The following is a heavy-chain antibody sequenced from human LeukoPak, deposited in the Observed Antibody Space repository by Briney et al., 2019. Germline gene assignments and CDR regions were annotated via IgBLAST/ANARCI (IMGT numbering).Heavy chain of an antibody. Sequence: ASVKVSCKASGYTFTSYDINWVRQATGQGLEWMGWMNPNSGNTGYAQKFQGRVTMTRNTSISTAYMELSSLRSEDTAFYFRAKDGIRDTALDYWGQGTLVTVSS. CDR1: GYTFTSYD. CDR2: MNPNSGNT. D-gene: IGHD2-21*01. V-gene: IGHV1-8*01. CDR3: AKDGIRDTALDY. J-gene: IGHJ4*02.